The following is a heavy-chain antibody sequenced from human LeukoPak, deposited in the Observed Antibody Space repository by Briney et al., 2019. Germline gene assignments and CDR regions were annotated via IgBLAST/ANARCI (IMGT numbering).Heavy chain of an antibody. J-gene: IGHJ4*02. CDR1: GGSFTTYY. D-gene: IGHD3-10*01. CDR2: TYTSGAT. Sequence: SETLSLTCTVPGGSFTTYYWSWIRQPAGKRQWWIGHTYTSGATNYNPSLKSRVTMSIDTSKNQFSLKLSSITAADTAVYYCARDAMYYYGSRTYFFFEYWGQGTLVTVSP. V-gene: IGHV4-4*07. CDR3: ARDAMYYYGSRTYFFFEY.